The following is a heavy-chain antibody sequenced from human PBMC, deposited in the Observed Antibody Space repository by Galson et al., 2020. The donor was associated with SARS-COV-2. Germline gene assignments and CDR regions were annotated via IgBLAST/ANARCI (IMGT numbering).Heavy chain of an antibody. V-gene: IGHV3-23*01. J-gene: IGHJ4*02. CDR3: AKGRYIVVVPAALLFR. D-gene: IGHD2-2*01. CDR2: ISGNGGST. Sequence: GGSLRLSCAASGFTFSSYDMSWVRQAPGKGLEWVSAISGNGGSTYYADSVKGRFTISRDNSKNTLYLQMNSLRAEDTAVYYCAKGRYIVVVPAALLFRWGQGSLVTVSS. CDR1: GFTFSSYD.